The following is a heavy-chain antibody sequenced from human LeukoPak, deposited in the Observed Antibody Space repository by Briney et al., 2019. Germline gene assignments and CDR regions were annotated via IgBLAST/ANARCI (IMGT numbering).Heavy chain of an antibody. D-gene: IGHD6-19*01. V-gene: IGHV3-30*18. CDR1: GFTFSSYG. J-gene: IGHJ4*02. Sequence: GGSLRLSCAASGFTFSSYGMHWVRQAPGKGLEWVAVISYDGSNKYYADSVKGRFTISRDNSKNTLYLQMNSLRAEDTAVYYCAKSVGGQWLNFDYWGQGTLVTVSS. CDR2: ISYDGSNK. CDR3: AKSVGGQWLNFDY.